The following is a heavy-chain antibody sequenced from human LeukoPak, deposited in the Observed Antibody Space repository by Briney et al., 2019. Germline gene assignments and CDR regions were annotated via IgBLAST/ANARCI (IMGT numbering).Heavy chain of an antibody. D-gene: IGHD3-16*01. Sequence: GASVKVSCKASGDTFTSYTISWVRQAPGQGLEWMGRINPNRGNTGYAQKFQGRVTITRNTSMSTAYMELSSLRSEDTAVYYCAREVSARGGGYWGQGTLVTVSS. J-gene: IGHJ4*02. CDR1: GDTFTSYT. CDR3: AREVSARGGGY. V-gene: IGHV1-8*03. CDR2: INPNRGNT.